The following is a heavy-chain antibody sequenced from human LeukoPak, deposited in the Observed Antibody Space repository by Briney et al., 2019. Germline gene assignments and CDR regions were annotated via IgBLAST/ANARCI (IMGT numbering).Heavy chain of an antibody. D-gene: IGHD3-10*01. Sequence: GGSLRLSSAASGFTFSSYAMSWVREAPGKGLEWVSAISGSGGSTYYADSVKGRFTISRDNSKKTLYLQMNSLRAEDTAVYYCAKTYYYGSGWFDPWGQGTLVTVSS. CDR1: GFTFSSYA. CDR2: ISGSGGST. J-gene: IGHJ5*02. V-gene: IGHV3-23*01. CDR3: AKTYYYGSGWFDP.